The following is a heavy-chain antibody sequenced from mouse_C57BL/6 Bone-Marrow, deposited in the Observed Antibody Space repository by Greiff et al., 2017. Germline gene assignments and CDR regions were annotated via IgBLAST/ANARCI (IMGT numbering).Heavy chain of an antibody. CDR1: GYSITSGYY. CDR3: ARDGGTKGAMDD. D-gene: IGHD2-14*01. CDR2: ISYDGSN. V-gene: IGHV3-6*01. J-gene: IGHJ4*01. Sequence: EVQLQQSGPGLVKPSQSLSLTCSVTGYSITSGYYWNWIRQFPGNKLEWMGYISYDGSNNYNPSLKNRVTITRDTSKNQFFLKLNSVTTEDTAAYYCARDGGTKGAMDDWGQGTSVTVSS.